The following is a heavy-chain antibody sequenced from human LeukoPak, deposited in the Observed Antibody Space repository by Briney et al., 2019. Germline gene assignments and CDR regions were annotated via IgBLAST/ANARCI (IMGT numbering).Heavy chain of an antibody. D-gene: IGHD3-9*01. V-gene: IGHV3-30*02. Sequence: GGSLRLSCAASGFTFSSYGMHWVRQAPGKGLEWVAFIRYDGSNKYYADSVKGRFTISRDNSKNTLYLQMNSLRAEDTALYYCARYYDILTGSKGGYFDYWGQGTLVTVSS. CDR3: ARYYDILTGSKGGYFDY. J-gene: IGHJ4*02. CDR1: GFTFSSYG. CDR2: IRYDGSNK.